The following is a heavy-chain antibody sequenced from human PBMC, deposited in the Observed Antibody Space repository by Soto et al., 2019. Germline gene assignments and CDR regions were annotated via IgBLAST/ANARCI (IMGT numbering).Heavy chain of an antibody. CDR3: ARDPSSGYSSGWYRAFDI. J-gene: IGHJ3*02. Sequence: SETLSLTCTVSGGSISSYYWSWIRQPPGKGLEWIGYIYYSGTTNYNPSLKSRITISVDTSKNQISLKLSSVTAADTAVYYCARDPSSGYSSGWYRAFDIWGQGTMVTVSS. V-gene: IGHV4-59*01. D-gene: IGHD6-19*01. CDR1: GGSISSYY. CDR2: IYYSGTT.